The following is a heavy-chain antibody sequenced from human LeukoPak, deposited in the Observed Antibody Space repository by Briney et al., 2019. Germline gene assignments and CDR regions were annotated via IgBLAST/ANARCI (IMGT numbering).Heavy chain of an antibody. J-gene: IGHJ6*03. Sequence: SETLSLTCTVSGGSIRSYYWSWIRQPAGKGLEWIGRIYTSGSTNYNPSLKSRVTISVDTSKDQFSLKLSSVTAADTAVYYCARDVEARSPGGYYYYHMDVWGKGTTVTVSS. V-gene: IGHV4-4*07. CDR3: ARDVEARSPGGYYYYHMDV. D-gene: IGHD2-15*01. CDR1: GGSIRSYY. CDR2: IYTSGST.